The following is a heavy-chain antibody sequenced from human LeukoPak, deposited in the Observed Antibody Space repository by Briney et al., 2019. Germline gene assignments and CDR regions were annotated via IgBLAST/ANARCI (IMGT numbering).Heavy chain of an antibody. D-gene: IGHD3-10*01. CDR3: ARLRNYYGSGDHYFDY. CDR1: SYSISSGHY. CDR2: IYHSGST. Sequence: PSETLSLTCAVSSYSISSGHYWGWIRQPPGKGLEWIGTIYHSGSTLYNPSLKSRVTISVDTSKNQFSLKLTSVTAADTAVYYCARLRNYYGSGDHYFDYWGQGTLVTVSS. V-gene: IGHV4-38-2*01. J-gene: IGHJ4*02.